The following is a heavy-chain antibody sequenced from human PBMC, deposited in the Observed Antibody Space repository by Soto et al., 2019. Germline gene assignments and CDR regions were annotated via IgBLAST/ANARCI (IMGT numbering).Heavy chain of an antibody. J-gene: IGHJ4*02. CDR2: ISANNGTT. V-gene: IGHV1-18*01. D-gene: IGHD3-22*01. CDR1: GYTFTSYG. CDR3: ARGGVYDTSGIDF. Sequence: GASVKVSCKASGYTFTSYGISWVRQAPGQGLEWVGLISANNGTTNYAQKLQGRVTMTRDTSTSTVYMDLSSLRSEDTAVYYCARGGVYDTSGIDFWGQGTLVTVSS.